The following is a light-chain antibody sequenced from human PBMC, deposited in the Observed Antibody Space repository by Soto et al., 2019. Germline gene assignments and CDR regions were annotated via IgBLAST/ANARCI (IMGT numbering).Light chain of an antibody. J-gene: IGLJ2*01. Sequence: QSALTQPASVSGSPGQSITISCTGNSTDVGGFNYASWYQQHPGKAPKLMIYDVINRPSGVSSRFSGSKSDNTASLPISGRQAEDEADYYCSTYTSTSTLDVVFGGGTKLTVL. V-gene: IGLV2-14*01. CDR1: STDVGGFNY. CDR3: STYTSTSTLDVV. CDR2: DVI.